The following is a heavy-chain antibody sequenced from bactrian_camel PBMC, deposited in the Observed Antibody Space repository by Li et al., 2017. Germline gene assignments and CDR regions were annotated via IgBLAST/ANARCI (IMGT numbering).Heavy chain of an antibody. CDR1: GFTFSSYA. D-gene: IGHD6*01. CDR2: SCSTGTSA. CDR3: AAVVPYGGSWYRCRTRLGKDNY. Sequence: VQLVESGGDLVQPGGSLRLSCAASGFTFSSYAMSWVRQAPGKGLEWVSASCSTGTSAYADSVKGRFTISFDIAKDTLYLQMDSLKAEDTAMYYCAAVVPYGGSWYRCRTRLGKDNYWGQGTQVTVS. J-gene: IGHJ4*01. V-gene: IGHV3S42*01.